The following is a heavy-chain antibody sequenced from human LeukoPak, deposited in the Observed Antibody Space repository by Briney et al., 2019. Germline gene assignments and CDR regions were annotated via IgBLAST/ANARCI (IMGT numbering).Heavy chain of an antibody. V-gene: IGHV3-7*01. CDR1: GFTFSTYW. J-gene: IGHJ4*02. CDR2: INQDGNEK. Sequence: PGGSLRLSCAASGFTFSTYWMSWVRQAPGKGLEWVANINQDGNEKYSVDSVKGRFTISRGNAKSSLYLQMNSLRTDDTAVYYCARDRALYDSRRGYYYTEDDYWGQGTLVTVSS. D-gene: IGHD3-22*01. CDR3: ARDRALYDSRRGYYYTEDDY.